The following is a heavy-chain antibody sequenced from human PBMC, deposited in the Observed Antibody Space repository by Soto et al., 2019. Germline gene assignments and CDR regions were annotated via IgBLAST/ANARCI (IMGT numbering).Heavy chain of an antibody. CDR3: EKQVNSGPGSQYFDY. CDR2: FRTSGDGGTT. V-gene: IGHV3-23*01. Sequence: GGSLRLSCAASGFTFSSYSMSWVRQAPGKGLEWVSGFRTSGDGGTTYYADSVKGRFTISRDNSKNMLFLQMNSLRAEDTAIYYCEKQVNSGPGSQYFDYWGQGTLVTVYS. CDR1: GFTFSSYS. J-gene: IGHJ4*02. D-gene: IGHD3-10*01.